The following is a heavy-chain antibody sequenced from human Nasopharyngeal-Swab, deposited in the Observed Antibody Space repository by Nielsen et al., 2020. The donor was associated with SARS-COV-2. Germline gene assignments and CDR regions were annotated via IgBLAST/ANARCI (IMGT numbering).Heavy chain of an antibody. J-gene: IGHJ4*02. CDR1: GFTFSDSG. D-gene: IGHD1-26*01. CDR2: ISGSGVNT. CDR3: AKDRGVGALDY. Sequence: LSLTCAVSGFTFSDSGMSWVRHPPGKGLEWVSSISGSGVNTYYADSVKGRITISRDNSKNTLYLQMNSLRVEDTAVYYCAKDRGVGALDYWGQGTLVTVSS. V-gene: IGHV3-23*01.